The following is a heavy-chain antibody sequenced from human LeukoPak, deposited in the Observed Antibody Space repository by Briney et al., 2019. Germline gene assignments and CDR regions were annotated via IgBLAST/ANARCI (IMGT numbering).Heavy chain of an antibody. CDR3: SRGGSYGDVSEYYFEI. CDR1: GYTFTSYD. Sequence: SVNDSCKASGYTFTSYDINGLRQAPGQGVEGMGWMGARHGYTGSAQRFQGRITMTRDTSISKAYMELSSLTSDDTAVYYCSRGGSYGDVSEYYFEIWGQGTLVTVSS. D-gene: IGHD1-26*01. J-gene: IGHJ4*02. V-gene: IGHV1-8*01. CDR2: MGARHGYT.